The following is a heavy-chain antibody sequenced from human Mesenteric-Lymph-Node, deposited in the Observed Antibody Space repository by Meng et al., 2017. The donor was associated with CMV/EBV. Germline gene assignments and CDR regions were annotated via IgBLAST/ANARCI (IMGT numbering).Heavy chain of an antibody. CDR2: IRHDGTNE. CDR3: ALLPTIFGLITPAH. V-gene: IGHV3-30*02. J-gene: IGHJ4*02. CDR1: GFIFSSYG. Sequence: GESLKISCAASGFIFSSYGMHWVRQAPGKGLEWVAFIRHDGTNEYYADAVKGRFTISRDNFKNTLFLQMNNLRGDDTAVYYCALLPTIFGLITPAHWGRGTLVTVSS. D-gene: IGHD3/OR15-3a*01.